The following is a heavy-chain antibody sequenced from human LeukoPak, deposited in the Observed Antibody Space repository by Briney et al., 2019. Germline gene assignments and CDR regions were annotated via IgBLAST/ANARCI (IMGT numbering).Heavy chain of an antibody. D-gene: IGHD3-22*01. J-gene: IGHJ5*02. V-gene: IGHV1-2*04. CDR1: GYTFTGYY. CDR3: ARVASPTSSGWYHP. CDR2: INPNSGGT. Sequence: ASVKVSCKASGYTFTGYYMHWVRQAPGQGLEWMGRINPNSGGTNYAQKFQGWVTMTRDTSISTAYMELSRLRSDDTAVYYCARVASPTSSGWYHPWGQGTLVTVSS.